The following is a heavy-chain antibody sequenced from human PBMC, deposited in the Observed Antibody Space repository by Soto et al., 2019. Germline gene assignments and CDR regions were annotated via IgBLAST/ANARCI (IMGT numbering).Heavy chain of an antibody. CDR3: AAGAIASDYYYNYMDV. D-gene: IGHD6-13*01. Sequence: SVKVSCKASGFTFTSSAMQWVRQARGQRLEWIGWIVVGSGNTNYAQKFQERVTITRDMSTSTAYMELSSLRSEDTAVYYCAAGAIASDYYYNYMDVWGKGTTVTVSS. CDR1: GFTFTSSA. CDR2: IVVGSGNT. V-gene: IGHV1-58*02. J-gene: IGHJ6*03.